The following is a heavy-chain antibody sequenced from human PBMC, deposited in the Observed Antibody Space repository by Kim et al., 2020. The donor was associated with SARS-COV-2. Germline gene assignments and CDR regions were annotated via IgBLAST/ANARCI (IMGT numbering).Heavy chain of an antibody. D-gene: IGHD5-12*01. CDR3: SRSQRGYSYGKLDY. CDR1: GFTFSTYT. CDR2: ITTSSYM. J-gene: IGHJ4*02. Sequence: GGSLRLSCEASGFTFSTYTVNWVRQAPGKGLEWVSSITTSSYMYYSDSVKGRFTISSDNAKNSLYLQMNSLRPEDTSIFYCSRSQRGYSYGKLDYWCQGTLVNVSS. V-gene: IGHV3-21*01.